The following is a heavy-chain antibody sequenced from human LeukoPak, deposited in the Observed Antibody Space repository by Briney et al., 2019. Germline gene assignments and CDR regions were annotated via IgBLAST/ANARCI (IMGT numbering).Heavy chain of an antibody. CDR3: ARAAGYCSSTSCYEYYCYYGMDV. Sequence: PSQTLSLTCTVSGGSISSGGYYWSWIRQHPGKGLEWIGYIYYSGSTYYNPSLKSRVTISVDTSKNQFSLKLSSVTAADTAVYYCARAAGYCSSTSCYEYYCYYGMDVWGQGTTVTVSS. CDR2: IYYSGST. J-gene: IGHJ6*02. D-gene: IGHD2-2*01. V-gene: IGHV4-31*03. CDR1: GGSISSGGYY.